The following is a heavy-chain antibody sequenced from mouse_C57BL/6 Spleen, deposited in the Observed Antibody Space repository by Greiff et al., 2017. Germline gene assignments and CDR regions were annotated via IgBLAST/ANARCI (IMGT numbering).Heavy chain of an antibody. J-gene: IGHJ2*01. CDR2: IDPSDSYT. V-gene: IGHV1-69*01. Sequence: QVQLQQPGAELVMPGASVKLSCKASGYTFTSYWMHWVKQRPGQGLEWIGEIDPSDSYTNYNQKFKGKSTLTVDKSSSTAYMQLSSLTSEDSAVYYCARTYDYDRVFDYWGQGTTLTVSS. CDR1: GYTFTSYW. CDR3: ARTYDYDRVFDY. D-gene: IGHD2-4*01.